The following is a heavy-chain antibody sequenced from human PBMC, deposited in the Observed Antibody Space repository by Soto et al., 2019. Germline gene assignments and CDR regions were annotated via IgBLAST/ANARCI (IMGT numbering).Heavy chain of an antibody. CDR2: INPSGGST. Sequence: QVQLVQSGAEVKKPGASVKVSCKASGYTFTSYYMHWVRQAPGQGLEWMGIINPSGGSTSYAQKFQGRVTMTRDTATSTVYMELSSLRSEDTSVYYCARASGRYGMDVCGQGTTVTVSS. CDR1: GYTFTSYY. V-gene: IGHV1-46*01. CDR3: ARASGRYGMDV. J-gene: IGHJ6*02. D-gene: IGHD6-25*01.